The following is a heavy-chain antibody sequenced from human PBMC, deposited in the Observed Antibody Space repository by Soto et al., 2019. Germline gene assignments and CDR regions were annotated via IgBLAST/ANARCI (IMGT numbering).Heavy chain of an antibody. CDR3: ARWVWHDDAEYFQH. D-gene: IGHD1-1*01. J-gene: IGHJ1*01. CDR2: IYYSGST. Sequence: PSETLSLTCTVSGGSISSYYWSWIRQPPWKGLEWIGYIYYSGSTNYNPSLKSRVTISVDTSKNQFSLKLSSVTAADTAVYYCARWVWHDDAEYFQHWGQGTLVTVSS. V-gene: IGHV4-59*08. CDR1: GGSISSYY.